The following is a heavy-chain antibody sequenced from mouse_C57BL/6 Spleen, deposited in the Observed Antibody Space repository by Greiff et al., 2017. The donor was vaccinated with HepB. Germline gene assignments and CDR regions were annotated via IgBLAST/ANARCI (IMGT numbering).Heavy chain of an antibody. D-gene: IGHD1-1*01. Sequence: EVKLVESGPGLAKPSQTLSLTCSVSGYSITSDYWNWIRKFPGNKLEYMGYISYSGSTYYNPSLKSRISITRDTSENQYYLQLNSVTTEDTATYCCAREGTITTGFDYWGQGTTLTVSS. V-gene: IGHV3-8*01. CDR3: AREGTITTGFDY. CDR2: ISYSGST. CDR1: GYSITSDY. J-gene: IGHJ2*01.